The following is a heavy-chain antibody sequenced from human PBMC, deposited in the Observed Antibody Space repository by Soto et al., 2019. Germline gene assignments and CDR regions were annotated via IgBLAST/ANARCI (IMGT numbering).Heavy chain of an antibody. V-gene: IGHV4-31*03. J-gene: IGHJ3*02. Sequence: SETLSLTCTVSGGSISSGGYYWSWIRQHPGKGLEWIGYIYYSGSTYYNPSLKSRVTISVDTSKNQFSLKLSSVTAADTAVYYCARDRSYDSSGYYFDAFDIWGQGTMVTVSS. D-gene: IGHD3-22*01. CDR1: GGSISSGGYY. CDR2: IYYSGST. CDR3: ARDRSYDSSGYYFDAFDI.